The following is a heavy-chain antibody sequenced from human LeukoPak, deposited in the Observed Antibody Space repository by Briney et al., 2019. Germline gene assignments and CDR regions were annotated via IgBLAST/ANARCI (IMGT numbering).Heavy chain of an antibody. CDR3: ARGVVVVTSSTNWFDP. V-gene: IGHV3-7*03. J-gene: IGHJ5*02. CDR2: IKQDGSEK. CDR1: GFTFSSNW. D-gene: IGHD3-22*01. Sequence: PGGSLRLSCAASGFTFSSNWMSWVRQAPGKGLEWVANIKQDGSEKYYVDSVKGRFTISRDNAKNSLYLQMNSLRAEDTAVYYCARGVVVVTSSTNWFDPWGQGTLVTVSS.